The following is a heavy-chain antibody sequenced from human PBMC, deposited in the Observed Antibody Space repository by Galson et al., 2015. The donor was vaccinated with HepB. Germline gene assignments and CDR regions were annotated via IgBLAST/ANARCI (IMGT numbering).Heavy chain of an antibody. CDR1: GFTFSSYA. V-gene: IGHV3-30*04. Sequence: SLRLSCAASGFTFSSYAMHWVRQAPGKGLEWVAVMSYGGSNKNYADSVKGRITITRDTSKNTLYLQMNSLRAEDTAVYYCGRDGVLYSYGKVEGFGGYWGQGTLVTVSS. CDR3: GRDGVLYSYGKVEGFGGY. D-gene: IGHD5-18*01. CDR2: MSYGGSNK. J-gene: IGHJ4*02.